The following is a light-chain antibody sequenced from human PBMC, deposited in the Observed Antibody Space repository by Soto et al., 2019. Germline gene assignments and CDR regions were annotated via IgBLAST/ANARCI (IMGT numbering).Light chain of an antibody. Sequence: EIVMTQSPATLSVSPGERATLSCRASQTANMKIAWYQQKPGQAPRLLIYEASNRATNIPARVSSSGSGTDFTPTISRLEPEDFAVYYCQQYGNAPFTFGPGTKVDIK. V-gene: IGKV3-15*01. CDR1: QTANMK. CDR2: EAS. J-gene: IGKJ3*01. CDR3: QQYGNAPFT.